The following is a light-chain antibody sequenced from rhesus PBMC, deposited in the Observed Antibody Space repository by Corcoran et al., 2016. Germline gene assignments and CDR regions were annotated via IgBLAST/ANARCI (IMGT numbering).Light chain of an antibody. CDR3: SSYASSSTFG. J-gene: IGLJ6*01. CDR1: SSDIGGYNR. Sequence: QAAPTQSPSVSGSPGQPVTLSCTGTSSDIGGYNRVSWYQQHPGKAPKLMFYEVTTRPSGVSDRFSGSKSGNTASLTISGRQGEDEADYQFSSYASSSTFGFGRGPKLTVL. CDR2: EVT. V-gene: IGLV2-13*03.